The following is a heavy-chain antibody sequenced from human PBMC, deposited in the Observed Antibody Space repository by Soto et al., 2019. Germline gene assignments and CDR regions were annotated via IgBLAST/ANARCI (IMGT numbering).Heavy chain of an antibody. Sequence: EVQLVESGGGLVKPGGSLRLSCAASGFTFSSYSMNWVRQAPGKGLESVSSISSSSSYIYYADSVKGRFTISRDNAKNSLYLQMNSLRAEDTAVYYCARGSIGLEGSFDPWGQGTLVTVSS. CDR2: ISSSSSYI. J-gene: IGHJ5*02. D-gene: IGHD1-1*01. CDR3: ARGSIGLEGSFDP. V-gene: IGHV3-21*01. CDR1: GFTFSSYS.